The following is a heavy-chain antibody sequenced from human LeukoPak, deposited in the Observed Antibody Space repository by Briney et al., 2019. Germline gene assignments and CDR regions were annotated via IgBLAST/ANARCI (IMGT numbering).Heavy chain of an antibody. CDR3: AREGTFRFGRDY. CDR1: GGTFSSYA. D-gene: IGHD3-10*01. Sequence: GASVKVSCKASGGTFSSYAISWVRQAPGQGLEWMGGIIPIFGTANYAQKFQGRVTITADESTSTAYMELSSLGSEDTAVYYCAREGTFRFGRDYWGQGTLVTVSS. CDR2: IIPIFGTA. J-gene: IGHJ4*02. V-gene: IGHV1-69*13.